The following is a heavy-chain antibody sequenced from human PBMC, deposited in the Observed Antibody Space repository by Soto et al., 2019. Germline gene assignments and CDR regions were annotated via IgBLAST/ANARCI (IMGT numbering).Heavy chain of an antibody. V-gene: IGHV1-18*01. CDR2: ISTYNGNT. CDR3: ARDRPTSSIRARDYYYAMDV. D-gene: IGHD6-6*01. CDR1: GYSFITYG. Sequence: QVQLVQSGAEVKKPGASVKVSCKASGYSFITYGISWVRQAPGQWLEWMGWISTYNGNTNYAQKLQGRITMTTDTSTTTGYMELRSLRSDDTAVYYCARDRPTSSIRARDYYYAMDVWGQGTTVTVSS. J-gene: IGHJ6*02.